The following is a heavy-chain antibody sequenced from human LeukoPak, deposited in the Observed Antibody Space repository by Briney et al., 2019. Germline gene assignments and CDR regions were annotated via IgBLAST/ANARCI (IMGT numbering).Heavy chain of an antibody. CDR1: GYTFTSYG. J-gene: IGHJ6*02. Sequence: ASVKVSCKDSGYTFTSYGISWVRQAPGQGLEWMGWISAYNGNTNYAQKLQGRVTITTDTSTSTAYMELRSLRSDDTAVYYCARDGIVTVPPYGMDVWGQGTTVTVSS. V-gene: IGHV1-18*01. D-gene: IGHD1-14*01. CDR3: ARDGIVTVPPYGMDV. CDR2: ISAYNGNT.